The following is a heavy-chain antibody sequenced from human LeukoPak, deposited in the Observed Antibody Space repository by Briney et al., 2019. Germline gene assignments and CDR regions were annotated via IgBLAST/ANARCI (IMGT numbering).Heavy chain of an antibody. CDR1: GFTFSNYA. CDR2: ISSSGDST. CDR3: ARSEGLSSGYYFDY. D-gene: IGHD6-19*01. J-gene: IGHJ4*02. V-gene: IGHV3-23*01. Sequence: GGSLRLSCAASGFTFSNYALSWVRQAPGKGLEWVPVISSSGDSTFYADSVKGRFTISRDNSKNTLYLQMNSLRAEDTAVYYCARSEGLSSGYYFDYWGQGTLVTVSS.